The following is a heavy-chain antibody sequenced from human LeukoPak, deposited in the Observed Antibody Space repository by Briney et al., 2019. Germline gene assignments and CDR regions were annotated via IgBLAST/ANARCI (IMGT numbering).Heavy chain of an antibody. CDR3: TREKSYGYIRADS. CDR2: IYASGGT. V-gene: IGHV4-61*09. Sequence: PSQTLSLTCTVSGGSISSGSYYWSWIRQPAGKGLEWIGHIYASGGTKYNPSLESRVTISIDTSKNQLSLRLSSVTAADTAVYYCTREKSYGYIRADSWGQGTLVTVSS. CDR1: GGSISSGSYY. D-gene: IGHD3-16*01. J-gene: IGHJ4*02.